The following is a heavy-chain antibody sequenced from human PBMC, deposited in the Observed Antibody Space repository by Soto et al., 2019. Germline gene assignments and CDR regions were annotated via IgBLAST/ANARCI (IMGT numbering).Heavy chain of an antibody. CDR3: ARGYRKAAAGKPYGRKTYYYGMDV. D-gene: IGHD6-13*01. CDR2: MNPNSGNT. V-gene: IGHV1-8*01. CDR1: GYTFTSYD. J-gene: IGHJ6*02. Sequence: QVQLVQSGAEVKKPGASVKVSCKASGYTFTSYDINWVRQATGQGLEWMGWMNPNSGNTGYAQKFQGRVTMTRNTSISRAYMERSSRRSEDTAVYYCARGYRKAAAGKPYGRKTYYYGMDVWGQGTTVTVSS.